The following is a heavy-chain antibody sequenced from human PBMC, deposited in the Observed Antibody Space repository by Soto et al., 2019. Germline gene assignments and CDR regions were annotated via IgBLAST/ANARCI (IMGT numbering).Heavy chain of an antibody. V-gene: IGHV1-69*13. CDR2: IIPIFGTA. J-gene: IGHJ6*02. CDR3: AAIVAQYYYYYGMDV. CDR1: GGTFSSYA. D-gene: IGHD2-21*01. Sequence: SVKVSCKASGGTFSSYAISWVRQAPGQGLEWMGGIIPIFGTANYAQKFQGRVTITADESTSTAYIELSSLRSEDTAVYYCAAIVAQYYYYYGMDVWGQGTTVTVSS.